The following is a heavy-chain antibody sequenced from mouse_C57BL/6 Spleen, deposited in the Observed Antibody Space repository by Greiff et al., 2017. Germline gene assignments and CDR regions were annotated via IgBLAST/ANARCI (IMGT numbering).Heavy chain of an antibody. CDR2: IYPGDGDT. V-gene: IGHV1-80*01. D-gene: IGHD3-3*01. J-gene: IGHJ2*01. CDR1: GYAFSSYW. Sequence: QVQLKESGAELVKPGASVKISCKASGYAFSSYWMNWVKQRPGKGLEWIGQIYPGDGDTNYNGKFKGKATLTADKSSSTAYMQLSSLTSEASAVYFCARWAGRYFDYWGQGTTLTVSS. CDR3: ARWAGRYFDY.